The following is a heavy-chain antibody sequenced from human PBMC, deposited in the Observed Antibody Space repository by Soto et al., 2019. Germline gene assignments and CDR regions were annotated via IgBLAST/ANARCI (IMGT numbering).Heavy chain of an antibody. D-gene: IGHD4-17*01. V-gene: IGHV4-31*03. J-gene: IGHJ5*02. CDR1: GGSISSGGYY. Sequence: HVQLQESGQGLVKPSQTLSLTCTVSGGSISSGGYYWSWIRQHPGKGLEWLGYIYYSGSTYYNPSLKSRVTISVDTAKNQFSLELSSVPAADTAVYYCARDIHPNAGDYGGGDWFDPWGQGTLVTVSS. CDR3: ARDIHPNAGDYGGGDWFDP. CDR2: IYYSGST.